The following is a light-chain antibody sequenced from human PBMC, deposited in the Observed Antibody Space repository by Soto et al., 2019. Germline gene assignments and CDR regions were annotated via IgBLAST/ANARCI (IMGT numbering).Light chain of an antibody. CDR2: ENK. CDR3: GTWDSSLRGVV. J-gene: IGLJ2*01. V-gene: IGLV1-51*02. Sequence: QSVLSQPPSLSAAPGQRITISCSGSTSNFGKNYVSWYQHLPGTAPTLLIFENKKRPSGIPDRFSGSKSGTSATLGITGLQSGDEAVYYCGTWDSSLRGVVFGGGTKLTVL. CDR1: TSNFGKNY.